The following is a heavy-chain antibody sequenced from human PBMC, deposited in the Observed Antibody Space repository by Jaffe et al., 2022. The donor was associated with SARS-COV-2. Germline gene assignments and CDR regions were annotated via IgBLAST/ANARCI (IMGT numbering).Heavy chain of an antibody. Sequence: QVQLVQSGSELKKPGASVTVSCKASGYTFTTYAMNWVRQAPGQGLEWMGWINTNTGIPTFAQGFTGRFVFSLDTSVSTAYLQISSLKAEDTAVYYCARLSYYDSSGHDDNYYYYMDVWGKGTTVTVSS. J-gene: IGHJ6*03. CDR2: INTNTGIP. CDR3: ARLSYYDSSGHDDNYYYYMDV. V-gene: IGHV7-4-1*02. D-gene: IGHD3-22*01. CDR1: GYTFTTYA.